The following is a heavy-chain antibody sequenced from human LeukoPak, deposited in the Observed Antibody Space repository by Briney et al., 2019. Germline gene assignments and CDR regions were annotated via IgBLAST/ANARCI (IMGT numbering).Heavy chain of an antibody. D-gene: IGHD6-13*01. Sequence: GGSLRLSCAASGFTFSYWMTWVRQAPGKGLEWVANINQDGSEKYYVDSVKGRFTISRDNAKNSLYLQMNSLRAEDTAVYYCARVAATNTGGDAFDIWGQGTMVTVSS. V-gene: IGHV3-7*01. CDR3: ARVAATNTGGDAFDI. CDR1: GFTFSYW. J-gene: IGHJ3*02. CDR2: INQDGSEK.